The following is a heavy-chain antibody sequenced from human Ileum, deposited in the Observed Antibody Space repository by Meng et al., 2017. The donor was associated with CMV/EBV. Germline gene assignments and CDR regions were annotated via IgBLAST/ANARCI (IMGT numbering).Heavy chain of an antibody. CDR2: IRGSGDKT. CDR3: ARLRTNYGGNSGWDC. V-gene: IGHV3-23*01. CDR1: GFTLRSYA. D-gene: IGHD4-23*01. Sequence: SGFTLRSYAMSGVRQAPGKGLEWISIIRGSGDKTDYADSVKGRFTVSRDNSMNTLYLQMNSLRTEDTAVYYCARLRTNYGGNSGWDCWGQGTLVTVSS. J-gene: IGHJ4*02.